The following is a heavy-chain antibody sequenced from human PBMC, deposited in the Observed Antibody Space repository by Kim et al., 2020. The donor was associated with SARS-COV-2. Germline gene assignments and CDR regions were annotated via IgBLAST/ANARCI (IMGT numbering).Heavy chain of an antibody. CDR1: GYTFTSYA. CDR2: INAGNGNT. J-gene: IGHJ6*02. D-gene: IGHD4-17*01. CDR3: ASPFSHPPATVTTDYYYGMDV. V-gene: IGHV1-3*01. Sequence: ASVKVSCKASGYTFTSYAMHWVRQAPGQRLEWMGWINAGNGNTKYSQKFQGRVTITRDTSASTAYMELSSLRSEDTAVYYCASPFSHPPATVTTDYYYGMDVWGQGTTVTVSS.